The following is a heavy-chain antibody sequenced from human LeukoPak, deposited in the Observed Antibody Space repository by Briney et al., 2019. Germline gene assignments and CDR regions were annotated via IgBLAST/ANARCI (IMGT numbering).Heavy chain of an antibody. V-gene: IGHV1-2*02. D-gene: IGHD2-15*01. J-gene: IGHJ3*02. Sequence: ASVKVSCKASGYTFTGYYMHWVRQAPGQGLEWMGWINPNSGGTNYAQKLQGRVTMTRDTSIRTAYMELSRLRSDDTAVYYCARDGGEGYCSGGSCYSTAGAFDIWGQGTMVTVSS. CDR3: ARDGGEGYCSGGSCYSTAGAFDI. CDR2: INPNSGGT. CDR1: GYTFTGYY.